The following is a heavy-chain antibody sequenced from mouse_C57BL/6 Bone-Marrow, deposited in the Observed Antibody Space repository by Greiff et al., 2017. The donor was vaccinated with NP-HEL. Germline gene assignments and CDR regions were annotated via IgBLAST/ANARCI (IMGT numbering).Heavy chain of an antibody. V-gene: IGHV7-3*01. Sequence: VQLKESGGGLVQPGGSLSLSCAASGFTFTDYYMSWVRQPPGKALEWLGFIRNKANGYTTEYSASVKGRFTISRDNSQSILYLQMNALRAEDSATYYCARFLSYSNYWYFDVWGTGTTVTVSS. J-gene: IGHJ1*03. CDR3: ARFLSYSNYWYFDV. CDR1: GFTFTDYY. CDR2: IRNKANGYTT. D-gene: IGHD2-5*01.